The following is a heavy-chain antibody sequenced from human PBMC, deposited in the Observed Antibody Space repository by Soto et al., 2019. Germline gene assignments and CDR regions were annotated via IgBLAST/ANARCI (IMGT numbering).Heavy chain of an antibody. CDR1: GFTFSSYA. J-gene: IGHJ4*02. CDR2: ISDSGGST. V-gene: IGHV3-23*01. D-gene: IGHD4-17*01. Sequence: EVQLLESGGDLIQPGGSLRLSCAASGFTFSSYAMNWVRQAPGKGLEWVSGISDSGGSTYYAQSVKGRFTISRDNSKNTLYLQMNSLRAEDTAVYYCAKDEVPTVISFYSDFWGQGTLVTVSS. CDR3: AKDEVPTVISFYSDF.